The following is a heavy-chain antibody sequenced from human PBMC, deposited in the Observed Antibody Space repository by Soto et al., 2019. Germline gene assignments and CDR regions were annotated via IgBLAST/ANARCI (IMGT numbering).Heavy chain of an antibody. V-gene: IGHV3-74*03. CDR3: ARPKTMIYSAFDV. J-gene: IGHJ3*01. CDR2: INPDASDT. D-gene: IGHD3-22*01. Sequence: EVQLVESGGGLVQPGGSLRLSCAASGFTFSRHWLHWVRQAPGEGLVWVSRINPDASDTKYADSVKGRFTISRDNAKSKLYLDMKSLRAEDTGVYYCARPKTMIYSAFDVWGQGTRVTVSS. CDR1: GFTFSRHW.